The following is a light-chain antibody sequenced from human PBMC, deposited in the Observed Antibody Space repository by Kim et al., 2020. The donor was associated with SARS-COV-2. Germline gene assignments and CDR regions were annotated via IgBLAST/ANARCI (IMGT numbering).Light chain of an antibody. CDR3: CSYAGSYGVV. CDR1: SSDVGGYNY. Sequence: GQSVTISCTGTSSDVGGYNYVSWYQQHPGKAPKLMIYDVSKRPSGVPDRFSGSKSGNTAYLTISGLQAEDEADYYCCSYAGSYGVVFGGGTQLTVL. J-gene: IGLJ2*01. V-gene: IGLV2-11*01. CDR2: DVS.